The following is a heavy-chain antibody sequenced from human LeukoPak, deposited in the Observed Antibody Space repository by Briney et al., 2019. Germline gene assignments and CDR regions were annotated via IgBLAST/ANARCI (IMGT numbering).Heavy chain of an antibody. V-gene: IGHV1-8*03. J-gene: IGHJ5*02. CDR3: AGGGEYSGSYYDWFDP. Sequence: GASVKVSCKASGYTFTSYDINWVRQATGQGLEWMGWMNPNGGNTGYAQKFQGRVTITRNTSISTAYMELSSLRSEDTAVYYCAGGGEYSGSYYDWFDPWGQGTLVTVSS. CDR1: GYTFTSYD. D-gene: IGHD1-26*01. CDR2: MNPNGGNT.